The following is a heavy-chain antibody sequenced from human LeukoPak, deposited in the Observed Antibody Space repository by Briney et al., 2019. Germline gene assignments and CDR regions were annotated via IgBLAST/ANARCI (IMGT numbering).Heavy chain of an antibody. CDR3: AKGPLRGTAAAIDY. CDR2: ISYDGRNK. J-gene: IGHJ4*02. D-gene: IGHD2-15*01. Sequence: PGGSLGLSCAASGFTFSSYAMHWVRQAPGKGLEWVAVISYDGRNKHYPDSVKGRFTISRDISTDTLWLQMDSLRTEDTAVYYCAKGPLRGTAAAIDYWGQGTLVTVSS. V-gene: IGHV3-30*18. CDR1: GFTFSSYA.